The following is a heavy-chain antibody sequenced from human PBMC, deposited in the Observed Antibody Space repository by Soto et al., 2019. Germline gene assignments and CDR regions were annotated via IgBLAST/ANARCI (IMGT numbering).Heavy chain of an antibody. V-gene: IGHV3-30*04. CDR2: ISHDGSLS. CDR1: GFTFSDYT. CDR3: VNQEVGATVYFDH. Sequence: PGGSLRLSCAASGFTFSDYTMHWVRQAPGKGLEWVAVISHDGSLSYDADSVKGRFTISRDNSRDTLFLEMNGLRVEDTAVYYCVNQEVGATVYFDHWGQGTLVTVSS. J-gene: IGHJ4*02. D-gene: IGHD1-26*01.